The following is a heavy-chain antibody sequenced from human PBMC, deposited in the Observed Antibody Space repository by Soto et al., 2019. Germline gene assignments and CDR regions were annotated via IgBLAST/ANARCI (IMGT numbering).Heavy chain of an antibody. CDR1: GGTFSSYA. D-gene: IGHD3-22*01. CDR2: IIPIFGTA. CDR3: AKDTYYYSSSGYYVFDY. Sequence: ASVKVSCKASGGTFSSYAISWVRQAPGQGLEWMGGIIPIFGTANYAQKFQGRFTISRDNSKNTVYLQMNSLRAEDTAVYYCAKDTYYYSSSGYYVFDYWGQGTVVTVSS. V-gene: IGHV1-69*05. J-gene: IGHJ4*02.